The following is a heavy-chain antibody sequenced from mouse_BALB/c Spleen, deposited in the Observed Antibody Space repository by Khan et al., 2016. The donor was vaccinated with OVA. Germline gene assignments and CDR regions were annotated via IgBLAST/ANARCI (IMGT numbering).Heavy chain of an antibody. CDR3: ARWGNPRWYFDV. CDR2: ISYSGST. CDR1: GDSITSGY. V-gene: IGHV3-8*02. D-gene: IGHD2-1*01. J-gene: IGHJ1*01. Sequence: EVQLQESGPSLVKPSQTLSLTCSVTGDSITSGYWNWIRKFPGNKLEYMGYISYSGSTYYNPSLTSRISITLDTSKNQYYLQLNSVTTEDTATYYCARWGNPRWYFDVWGAGTTVTVSS.